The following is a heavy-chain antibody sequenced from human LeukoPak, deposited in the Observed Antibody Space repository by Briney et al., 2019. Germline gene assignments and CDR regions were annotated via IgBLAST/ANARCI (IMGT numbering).Heavy chain of an antibody. J-gene: IGHJ6*03. CDR1: GFTFSSYA. CDR2: INGSGGST. D-gene: IGHD3-16*01. Sequence: GGSLRLSCAASGFTFSSYAMSWVRQAPGKGLEWVSAINGSGGSTYYADSVKGRFTISRDNSKNTLYLQMNSLRAEDTAVYYCAKGLGATYYYYYMNVWGKGTTVTVSS. V-gene: IGHV3-23*01. CDR3: AKGLGATYYYYYMNV.